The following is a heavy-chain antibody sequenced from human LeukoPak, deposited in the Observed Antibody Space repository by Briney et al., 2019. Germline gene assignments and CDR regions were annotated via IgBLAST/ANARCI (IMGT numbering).Heavy chain of an antibody. Sequence: SGGSLILSCAGSGFTFSSYAISWVRQAPGKGLEWVSVISDSGGSTYYADSVKGRFTISRDNSRNTLYLQMNSLRPVDTAVYYCAKAVGTLVSSHFDYWGQGTLVTVSS. V-gene: IGHV3-23*01. CDR1: GFTFSSYA. J-gene: IGHJ4*02. D-gene: IGHD1-26*01. CDR3: AKAVGTLVSSHFDY. CDR2: ISDSGGST.